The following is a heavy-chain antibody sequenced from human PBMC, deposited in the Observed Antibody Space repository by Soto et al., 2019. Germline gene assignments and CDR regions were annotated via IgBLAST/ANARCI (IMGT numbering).Heavy chain of an antibody. Sequence: PGGSLRLSCTASGFTFNTYSMNWVRQAPGRGLEWVSSISSSSTHILYADSVKGRFTISRDNGKNSLYLQMNSLRAEDTAVYYCARDLQMATIRGGDYWGQGTQVTVYS. J-gene: IGHJ4*02. D-gene: IGHD5-12*01. CDR3: ARDLQMATIRGGDY. V-gene: IGHV3-21*06. CDR2: ISSSSTHI. CDR1: GFTFNTYS.